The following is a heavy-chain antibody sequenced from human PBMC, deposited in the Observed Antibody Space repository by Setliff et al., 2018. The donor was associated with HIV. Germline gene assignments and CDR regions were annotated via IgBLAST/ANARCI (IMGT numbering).Heavy chain of an antibody. CDR1: GYTFTGYY. D-gene: IGHD2-8*01. CDR2: INPSSGAT. Sequence: ASVKVSCKASGYTFTGYYVHWVRQVPGQGLEWMGWINPSSGATNFAQNFQGRVTMTRDTSITTVYLELIRLRSDDTAVYYCAREVHDHTNRLYYYYYIDVCAKGTPVTV. J-gene: IGHJ6*03. V-gene: IGHV1-2*02. CDR3: AREVHDHTNRLYYYYYIDV.